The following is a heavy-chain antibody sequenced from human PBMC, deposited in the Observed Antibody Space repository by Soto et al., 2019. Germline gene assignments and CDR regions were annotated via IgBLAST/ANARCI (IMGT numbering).Heavy chain of an antibody. CDR1: GGSFSRGNYY. J-gene: IGHJ2*01. D-gene: IGHD5-12*01. V-gene: IGHV4-39*01. CDR3: AGLYSGYEIWYFDL. Sequence: QLQLQESGPGLVKPSETLSLNCTVSGGSFSRGNYYWGWIRQTPGKGPEWIANIYYNGGTYYNPSLKSGVTISLDTSKNLLSLKLSSVTAADTAVYYCAGLYSGYEIWYFDLWGRGTLVTVSS. CDR2: IYYNGGT.